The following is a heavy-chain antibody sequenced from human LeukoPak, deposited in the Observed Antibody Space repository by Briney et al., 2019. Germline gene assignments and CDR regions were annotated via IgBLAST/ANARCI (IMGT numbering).Heavy chain of an antibody. CDR1: GYTFTDYY. V-gene: IGHV1-2*02. D-gene: IGHD5-24*01. CDR3: ARVPKDGHKYDY. J-gene: IGHJ4*02. Sequence: ASVKVSCKASGYTFTDYYMHWVRQAPGQGLEWMGWINPKSGGTNYAQRFQGRVTLTRDTTISTGYMELTRLRSDDTAVYYCARVPKDGHKYDYWGQGTLVTVSS. CDR2: INPKSGGT.